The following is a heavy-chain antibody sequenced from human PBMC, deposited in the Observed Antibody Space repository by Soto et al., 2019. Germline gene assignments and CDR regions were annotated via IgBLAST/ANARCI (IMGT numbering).Heavy chain of an antibody. CDR2: MNPNSGNT. CDR3: AIISGWFLGAGYYYYMDV. D-gene: IGHD6-19*01. Sequence: SVKVSCKASGYTFNSYDINWVRQDTGQGLEWMGWMNPNSGNTGYAQKFQGRVTMTRNTSISTAYMELSSLRSEDTAVYYCAIISGWFLGAGYYYYMDVWGKGTTVTVSS. J-gene: IGHJ6*03. CDR1: GYTFNSYD. V-gene: IGHV1-8*01.